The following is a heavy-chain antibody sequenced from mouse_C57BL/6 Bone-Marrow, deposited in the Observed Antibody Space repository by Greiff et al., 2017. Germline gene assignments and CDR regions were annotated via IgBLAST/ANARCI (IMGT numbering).Heavy chain of an antibody. D-gene: IGHD1-1*01. CDR1: GFNITDDY. CDR2: IDPENGDT. Sequence: VQLQQSGAELVRPGASVKLSCTASGFNITDDYMHWVKQRPEQGLEWIGWIDPENGDTEYASKFQGKATITADTSSNTAYLQLSSLTSADTAVYCCTIYYYGSYWGQGTTLTVTS. CDR3: TIYYYGSY. V-gene: IGHV14-4*01. J-gene: IGHJ2*01.